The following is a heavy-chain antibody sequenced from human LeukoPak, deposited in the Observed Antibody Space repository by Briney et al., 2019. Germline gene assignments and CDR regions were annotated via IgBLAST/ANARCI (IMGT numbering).Heavy chain of an antibody. V-gene: IGHV3-30*18. D-gene: IGHD6-6*01. J-gene: IGHJ6*02. CDR3: AKDVAARHDYYYGMDV. CDR2: ISYDGSNK. CDR1: GFTFSSYG. Sequence: GGSLRLSCAASGFTFSSYGMHWVRQAPGKGLEWVAVISYDGSNKYYADSVKGRFTISRDNSKNTLYLQMNSLRAEDTAVNYCAKDVAARHDYYYGMDVWGQGTTVTVSS.